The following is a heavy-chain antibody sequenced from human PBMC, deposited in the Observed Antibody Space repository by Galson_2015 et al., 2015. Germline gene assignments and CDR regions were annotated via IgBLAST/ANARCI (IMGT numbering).Heavy chain of an antibody. CDR2: IKQDGSEK. Sequence: SLRLSCAASGFTFSSYWMSWVRQAPGKGLEWVANIKQDGSEKYYVDSVKGRFTISRDNAKNSLYLQMNSLRAEDTAVYYCARDRTNGVCCPYYYYGMDVWGQGTTVTVSS. D-gene: IGHD2-8*01. V-gene: IGHV3-7*01. J-gene: IGHJ6*02. CDR1: GFTFSSYW. CDR3: ARDRTNGVCCPYYYYGMDV.